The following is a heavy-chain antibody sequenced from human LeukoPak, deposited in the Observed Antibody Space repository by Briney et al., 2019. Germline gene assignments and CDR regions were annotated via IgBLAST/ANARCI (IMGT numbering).Heavy chain of an antibody. V-gene: IGHV3-21*01. Sequence: PGGSLRLSCTGSGFTFSSYTLHWVRQAPGKELEWVSSISSGGTFVFYADPVTGRFTISRDNAGKFLYLQMDSLRAEDTAVYYCATLGCAGENCPRAGRALGGYWGQGTLVTVSS. CDR2: ISSGGTFV. CDR1: GFTFSSYT. CDR3: ATLGCAGENCPRAGRALGGY. J-gene: IGHJ4*02. D-gene: IGHD2-21*01.